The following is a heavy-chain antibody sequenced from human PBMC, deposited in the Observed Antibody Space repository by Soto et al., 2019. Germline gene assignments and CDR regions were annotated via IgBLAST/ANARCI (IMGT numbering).Heavy chain of an antibody. D-gene: IGHD4-17*01. V-gene: IGHV3-33*01. CDR1: GFTFSSYG. CDR3: ARDRDYGGKGNWFDP. Sequence: QVQLVESGGGVVQPGRSLRLSCAASGFTFSSYGMHWVRQAPGKGLEWVAVIWYDGSNKYYADSVKGRFTISRDNSKNTLYLQMNSLSAEDTAVYYCARDRDYGGKGNWFDPWGQGTLVTVSS. J-gene: IGHJ5*02. CDR2: IWYDGSNK.